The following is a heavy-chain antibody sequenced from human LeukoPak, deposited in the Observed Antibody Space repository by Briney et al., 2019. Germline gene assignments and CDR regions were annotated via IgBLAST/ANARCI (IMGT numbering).Heavy chain of an antibody. CDR3: ARGRRGRYNWFDP. Sequence: SVKVSCRASGGTFSSYAISWVRQAPGQGLEWMGGIIPIFGTANYAQKFQGRVTITADESTSTAYMELSSLRSEDTAVYYCARGRRGRYNWFDPWGQGTLVTVSS. V-gene: IGHV1-69*13. J-gene: IGHJ5*02. CDR2: IIPIFGTA. CDR1: GGTFSSYA. D-gene: IGHD2-15*01.